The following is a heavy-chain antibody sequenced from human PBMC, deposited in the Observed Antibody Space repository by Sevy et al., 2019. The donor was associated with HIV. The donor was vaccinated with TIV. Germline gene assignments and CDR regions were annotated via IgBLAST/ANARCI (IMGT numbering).Heavy chain of an antibody. J-gene: IGHJ4*02. CDR1: GYTFTSYG. V-gene: IGHV1-18*01. CDR3: ARVNDILTGYYMDY. D-gene: IGHD3-9*01. Sequence: ASVKVSCKASGYTFTSYGISWVRQAPGQGLEWMGWISAYNGNTNYAQKLQGRVTMTTDTSTGTAYMELRSLRSDDTAVYYCARVNDILTGYYMDYWGQGTLVTVSS. CDR2: ISAYNGNT.